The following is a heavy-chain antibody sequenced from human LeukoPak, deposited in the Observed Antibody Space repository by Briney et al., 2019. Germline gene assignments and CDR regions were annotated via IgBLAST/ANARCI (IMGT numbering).Heavy chain of an antibody. V-gene: IGHV3-30-3*01. D-gene: IGHD3-16*02. CDR3: ATAGSYRFDY. CDR1: GFTFSSYP. Sequence: GGSLRLSCAASGFTFSSYPMFWVRQAPGKGLEWVALISYEGTNTFYADSVKGRFTISRDNSKNTLYLQMSSLRVEDTAVHYCATAGSYRFDYWGQGTLVTVSS. J-gene: IGHJ4*02. CDR2: ISYEGTNT.